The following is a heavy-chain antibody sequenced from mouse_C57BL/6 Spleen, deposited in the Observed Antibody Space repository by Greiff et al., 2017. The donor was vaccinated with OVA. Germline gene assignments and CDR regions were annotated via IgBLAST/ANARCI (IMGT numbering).Heavy chain of an antibody. CDR1: GFTFSSYT. D-gene: IGHD2-13*01. CDR2: ISGGGGNT. J-gene: IGHJ4*01. Sequence: EVQLVESGGGLVKPGGSLKLSCAASGFTFSSYTMPWVRQTPEKRLEWVATISGGGGNTYYPDSVKGRFTISRDKAKNTLYLQMSSLRSEDTALCYCARHDGDDAMDYWGQGTSVTVSS. V-gene: IGHV5-9*01. CDR3: ARHDGDDAMDY.